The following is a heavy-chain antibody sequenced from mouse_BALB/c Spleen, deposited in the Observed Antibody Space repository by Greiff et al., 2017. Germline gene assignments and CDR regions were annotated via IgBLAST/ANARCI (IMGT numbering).Heavy chain of an antibody. Sequence: DVQLQESGPGLVKPSQSLSLTCTVTGYSITSDYAWNWIRQFPGNKLEWMGYISYDGSNNYNPSLKNRISITRDTSKNQFFLKLNSVTTEDTATYYCARAAHYEGFAYWGQGTLVTVSA. CDR1: GYSITSDYA. V-gene: IGHV3-6*02. CDR2: ISYDGSN. J-gene: IGHJ3*01. D-gene: IGHD2-4*01. CDR3: ARAAHYEGFAY.